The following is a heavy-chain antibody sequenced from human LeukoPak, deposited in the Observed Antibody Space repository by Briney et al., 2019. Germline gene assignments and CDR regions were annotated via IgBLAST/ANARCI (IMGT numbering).Heavy chain of an antibody. Sequence: PGGSLRLSCAASGFTVSSTYMSWVRQPPGKGLEWIGEIYHSGSTNYNPSLKSRVTISLDKSNNQFSLRLTSVTAADTAVYFCAGTKGGSSHEYFQHWGQGTLVTVSS. CDR2: IYHSGST. J-gene: IGHJ1*01. D-gene: IGHD6-13*01. CDR1: GFTVSSTYM. V-gene: IGHV4-4*01. CDR3: AGTKGGSSHEYFQH.